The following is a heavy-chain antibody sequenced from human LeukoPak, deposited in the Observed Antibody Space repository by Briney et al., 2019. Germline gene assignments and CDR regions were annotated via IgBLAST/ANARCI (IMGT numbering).Heavy chain of an antibody. D-gene: IGHD6-19*01. J-gene: IGHJ4*02. CDR1: GFTFSSYA. V-gene: IGHV3-21*01. CDR2: ISSSSSYI. CDR3: ARDHSGWYYFDY. Sequence: PGGSLRLSCAASGFTFSSYAMGWVRQAPGKGLEWVSSISSSSSYIYYADSVKGRFTISRDNAKNSLYLQMNSLRAEDTAVYYCARDHSGWYYFDYWGQGTLVTVSS.